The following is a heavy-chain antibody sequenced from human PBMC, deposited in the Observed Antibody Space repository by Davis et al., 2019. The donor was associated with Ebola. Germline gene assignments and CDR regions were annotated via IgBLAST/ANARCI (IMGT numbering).Heavy chain of an antibody. J-gene: IGHJ6*02. V-gene: IGHV3-30*18. Sequence: PGGSLRLSCAASGFTFSSYGMHWVRQAPGKGLEWVAVISYDGSNKYYADSVKGRFTISRDNSKNTLYLQMNSLRAEDTAVYYCAKDAGFMDVWGQGTTVTVSS. CDR1: GFTFSSYG. CDR3: AKDAGFMDV. CDR2: ISYDGSNK.